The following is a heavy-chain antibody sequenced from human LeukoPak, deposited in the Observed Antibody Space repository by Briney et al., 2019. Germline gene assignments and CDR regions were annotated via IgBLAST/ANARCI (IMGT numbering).Heavy chain of an antibody. V-gene: IGHV3-48*01. CDR2: ISSSSSTI. J-gene: IGHJ4*02. Sequence: GGSLRLSCAASGFTFSSYGMSWVRQAPGKGLEWVSYISSSSSTIYYADSVKGRFTISRDNAKNSLYLQMNSLRAEDTAMYYYARRAGDYSHPYDYWGQGTLVTVSS. D-gene: IGHD3-22*01. CDR1: GFTFSSYG. CDR3: ARRAGDYSHPYDY.